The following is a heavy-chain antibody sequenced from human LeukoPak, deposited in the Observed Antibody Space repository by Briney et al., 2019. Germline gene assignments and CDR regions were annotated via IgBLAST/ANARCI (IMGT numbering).Heavy chain of an antibody. Sequence: SETLSLTCTVSGGSISTYYWSWIRQPPGKGLEWIGYIYYSGTTNYNPSLQSRVSISVDTPKNPFFLKLSSVTAADTAIYYCARGKGYFQYWGQGRLVTVS. CDR1: GGSISTYY. V-gene: IGHV4-59*01. CDR3: ARGKGYFQY. J-gene: IGHJ1*01. CDR2: IYYSGTT.